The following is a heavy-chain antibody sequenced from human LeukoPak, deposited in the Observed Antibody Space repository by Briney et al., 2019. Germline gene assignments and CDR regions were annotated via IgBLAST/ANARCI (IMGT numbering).Heavy chain of an antibody. Sequence: RTGGSLRLSCAASGFTFSSYGMPWVRQAPGKGLEWVAFIRYDGSNKYYADSVKGRFTISRDNAKNSLYLQMNSLRAEDTAVYYCARGSYSGYDLEGFDYWGQGTLVTVSS. CDR3: ARGSYSGYDLEGFDY. CDR2: IRYDGSNK. V-gene: IGHV3-30*02. CDR1: GFTFSSYG. D-gene: IGHD5-12*01. J-gene: IGHJ4*02.